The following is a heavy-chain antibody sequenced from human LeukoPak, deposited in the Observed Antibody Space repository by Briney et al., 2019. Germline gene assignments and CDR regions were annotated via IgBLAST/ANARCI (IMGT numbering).Heavy chain of an antibody. CDR3: ARDARSTVAPYYYYYGMDV. D-gene: IGHD5/OR15-5a*01. CDR2: INAGNGNT. CDR1: GYTFTSYA. Sequence: GASVKVSCKASGYTFTSYAMHWVRQAPGQRLEWMGWINAGNGNTKYSQKFQGRVTITRDTSASTAYMELSSLRSEDTAVYYCARDARSTVAPYYYYYGMDVWGQGTTVTVSS. V-gene: IGHV1-3*01. J-gene: IGHJ6*02.